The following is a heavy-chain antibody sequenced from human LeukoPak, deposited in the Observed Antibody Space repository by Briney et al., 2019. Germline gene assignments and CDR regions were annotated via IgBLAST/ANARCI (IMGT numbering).Heavy chain of an antibody. V-gene: IGHV3-23*01. Sequence: GGSPRLSCAASGFTFSSYGMHWVRQAPGKGLEWVSAISGSGGSTYYADSVKGRFTISRDNSKNTLYLQMNSLRAEDTAVYYCARDRCSGGSCYLNYGMDVWGQGTTVTVSS. CDR3: ARDRCSGGSCYLNYGMDV. J-gene: IGHJ6*02. D-gene: IGHD2-15*01. CDR2: ISGSGGST. CDR1: GFTFSSYG.